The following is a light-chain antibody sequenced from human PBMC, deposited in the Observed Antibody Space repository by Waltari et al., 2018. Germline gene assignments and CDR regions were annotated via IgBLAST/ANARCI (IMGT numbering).Light chain of an antibody. V-gene: IGKV3-11*01. CDR1: QSVSSY. Sequence: DIVLTQSPATLSLSPGERATLSCRASQSVSSYLAWYQQKPGQAPRLLIYDASNRATGIPSRFSGSGSGTGFTLTITCLEPEDFTVYYCQHRSNWPLTFGGGTKVEIK. CDR3: QHRSNWPLT. CDR2: DAS. J-gene: IGKJ4*01.